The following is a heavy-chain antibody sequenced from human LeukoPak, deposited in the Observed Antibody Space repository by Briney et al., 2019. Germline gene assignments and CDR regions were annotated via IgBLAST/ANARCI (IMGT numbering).Heavy chain of an antibody. CDR1: GFTFSSYS. J-gene: IGHJ4*02. CDR2: ISSSSSYI. Sequence: GGSLRLSCTASGFTFSSYSMNWVRQAPGKGLEWVSSISSSSSYIYYADSVKGRFTISRDNSKNSLYLQMNSLRAEDTAIYYCAREDDWNYEDYWGQGTLVTVSS. CDR3: AREDDWNYEDY. V-gene: IGHV3-21*01. D-gene: IGHD1-7*01.